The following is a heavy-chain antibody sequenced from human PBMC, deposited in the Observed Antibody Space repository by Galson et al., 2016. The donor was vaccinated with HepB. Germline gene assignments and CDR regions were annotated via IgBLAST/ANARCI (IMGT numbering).Heavy chain of an antibody. CDR2: IYSDGRT. CDR3: AKDGFCSSASCYTWSIDY. V-gene: IGHV3-53*01. Sequence: CAASGFIVTGTYMTWVRQAAGRGLEWVAVIYSDGRTYHADSVKGRFTISRDNSKNTLYLQMNSLRAEDTAVYHCAKDGFCSSASCYTWSIDYWGQGTLVTVSS. D-gene: IGHD2-2*02. J-gene: IGHJ4*02. CDR1: GFIVTGTY.